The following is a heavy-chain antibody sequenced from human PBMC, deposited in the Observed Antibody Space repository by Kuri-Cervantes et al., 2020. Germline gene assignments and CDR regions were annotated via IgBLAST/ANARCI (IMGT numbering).Heavy chain of an antibody. CDR1: GFTFSSYS. Sequence: GESLKISCAASGFTFSSYSMNWVRQAPGKGLEWVSSISSSSSYTYYADSVKGRFTISRDNAKNSLYLQMNSLRAEDTALYYCARAEVPAAIELSYYYYYMDVWGKGTTVTVSS. CDR2: ISSSSSYT. J-gene: IGHJ6*03. CDR3: ARAEVPAAIELSYYYYYMDV. V-gene: IGHV3-21*04. D-gene: IGHD2-2*01.